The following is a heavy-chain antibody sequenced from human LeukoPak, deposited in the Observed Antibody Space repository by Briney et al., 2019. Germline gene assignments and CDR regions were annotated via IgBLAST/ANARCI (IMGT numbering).Heavy chain of an antibody. CDR1: GFTFDDYA. D-gene: IGHD6-13*01. CDR2: ISWNSGSI. CDR3: AKDTREGIAAAGLAIDAFDI. Sequence: GGSLRLSCAASGFTFDDYAMHWVRQAPGKGLEWVSGISWNSGSIGYADSVKGRFTISRDNAKNSLYLQMNSLRAEDMALYYCAKDTREGIAAAGLAIDAFDIWGQGTMVTVSS. J-gene: IGHJ3*02. V-gene: IGHV3-9*03.